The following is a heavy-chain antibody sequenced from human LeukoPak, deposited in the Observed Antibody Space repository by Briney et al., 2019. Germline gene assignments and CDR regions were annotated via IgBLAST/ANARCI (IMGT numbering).Heavy chain of an antibody. J-gene: IGHJ5*02. D-gene: IGHD4-17*01. CDR3: ARTRMTTANNWFDP. CDR2: INPNSGGT. CDR1: GYTFTGYY. Sequence: ASVKVSCKASGYTFTGYYMHWVRQAPGQGLEWMGWINPNSGGTNYARKFQGWVTMTRDTSISTAYMELSRLRSDDTAVYYCARTRMTTANNWFDPWGQGTLVTVSS. V-gene: IGHV1-2*04.